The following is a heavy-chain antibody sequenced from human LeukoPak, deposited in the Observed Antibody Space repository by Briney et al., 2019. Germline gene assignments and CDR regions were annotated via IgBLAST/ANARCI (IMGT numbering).Heavy chain of an antibody. CDR1: GFTFDNYA. V-gene: IGHV3-9*01. J-gene: IGHJ4*02. Sequence: PGGSLRLSCAASGFTFDNYAMHWVRQAPGKGLEWVSGIAWNSGNTGFADSVKGRFTISRDNAENSLSLQMNSLTPEDTAFYFCAKDTNSYGSGSSYNPWGPFDSWGQGTLVTVSS. D-gene: IGHD3-10*01. CDR2: IAWNSGNT. CDR3: AKDTNSYGSGSSYNPWGPFDS.